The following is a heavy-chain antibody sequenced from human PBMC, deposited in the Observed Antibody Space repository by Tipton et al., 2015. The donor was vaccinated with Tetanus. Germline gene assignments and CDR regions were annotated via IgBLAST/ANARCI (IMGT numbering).Heavy chain of an antibody. J-gene: IGHJ4*02. CDR1: GGSFSGYY. Sequence: TLSLTCTIYGGSFSGYYWSWIRQPPGRGLEWIGYIHYSGSTNYNPSLKSRVTISVDTSKSQFSLKLSSVTAADTAVYYCAKTGWFGHMPAFDFWGQGALVTVSS. V-gene: IGHV4-59*01. D-gene: IGHD3-10*01. CDR3: AKTGWFGHMPAFDF. CDR2: IHYSGST.